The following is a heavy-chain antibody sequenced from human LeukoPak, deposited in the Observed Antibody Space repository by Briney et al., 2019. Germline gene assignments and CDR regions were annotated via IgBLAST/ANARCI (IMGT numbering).Heavy chain of an antibody. CDR3: ARDRGYGLDV. CDR1: GFTFSHYG. CDR2: ISGSGSYA. J-gene: IGHJ6*02. V-gene: IGHV3-21*05. Sequence: PGGSLRLSCATSGFTFSHYGIHWVRQAPGKGLEWISYISGSGSYANYADSVKGRFTFSRDNAKNSLYLQMNSLRAEDTAVYYCARDRGYGLDVWGQGTTVTVFS.